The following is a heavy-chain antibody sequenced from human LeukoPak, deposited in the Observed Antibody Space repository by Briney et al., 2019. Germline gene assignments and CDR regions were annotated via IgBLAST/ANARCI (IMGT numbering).Heavy chain of an antibody. CDR3: ATAGDGYTY. D-gene: IGHD5-12*01. CDR2: IYYSGST. CDR1: GASISTYY. V-gene: IGHV4-59*12. J-gene: IGHJ4*02. Sequence: SETLSLTCAVSGASISTYYWSWIRQPPGKGLEWIGYIYYSGSTNYNPSLKSRVTISGDTSKNQFSLKLRSVTAADTAVYYCATAGDGYTYWGQGTLVTVSS.